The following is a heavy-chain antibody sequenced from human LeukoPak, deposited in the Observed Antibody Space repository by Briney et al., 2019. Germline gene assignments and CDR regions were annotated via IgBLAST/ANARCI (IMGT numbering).Heavy chain of an antibody. V-gene: IGHV3-11*01. CDR2: ITSSGSTI. D-gene: IGHD3-3*01. CDR3: VREDFWSGYSNYFDY. J-gene: IGHJ4*02. Sequence: GVSLRLSCAASGFTFSDYYMSWIRQAPGKGLEWVSCITSSGSTIYYADSVKGRFTISRDNAKKSLYLQMNSLRAEDTAVYYCVREDFWSGYSNYFDYWGQGTLVTVSS. CDR1: GFTFSDYY.